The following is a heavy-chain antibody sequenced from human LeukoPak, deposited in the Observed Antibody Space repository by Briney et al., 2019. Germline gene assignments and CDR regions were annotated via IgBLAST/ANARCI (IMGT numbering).Heavy chain of an antibody. D-gene: IGHD5-18*01. CDR1: GGSISSYY. CDR2: IYYSGST. CDR3: ARETRGYSYGTGGWFDP. J-gene: IGHJ5*02. V-gene: IGHV4-59*01. Sequence: PSETLSLTCTVSGGSISSYYWSWIRQPPGKGLEWNGYIYYSGSTNYNPSLKSRVTISVDTSKNQFSLKLSSVTAADTAVYYCARETRGYSYGTGGWFDPWGQGTLVTVSS.